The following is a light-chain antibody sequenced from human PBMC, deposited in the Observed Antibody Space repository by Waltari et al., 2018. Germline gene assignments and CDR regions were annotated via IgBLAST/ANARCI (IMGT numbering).Light chain of an antibody. Sequence: QTVVTQEPSFSVSPGGTVTLTCGLSSGSVSSSYFPSWYQQTPGQAPRTLIYSTNTRSSGVTERFSGSILGNKAALTITGAQADDESDYYCVLYMGSGLWVFGGGTKLTVL. V-gene: IGLV8-61*01. CDR2: STN. CDR3: VLYMGSGLWV. J-gene: IGLJ3*02. CDR1: SGSVSSSYF.